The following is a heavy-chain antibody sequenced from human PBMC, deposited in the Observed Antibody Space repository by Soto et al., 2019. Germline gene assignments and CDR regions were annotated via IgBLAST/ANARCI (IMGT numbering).Heavy chain of an antibody. D-gene: IGHD6-13*01. CDR2: ISSSSSYI. V-gene: IGHV3-21*01. J-gene: IGHJ4*02. CDR1: GFTFSSYS. CDR3: AREAAGKDSSSWLD. Sequence: EVQLVESGGGLVKPGGSLRLSCAASGFTFSSYSMNWVRQAPGKGLEWVSSISSSSSYIYYADSVKGRFTISRDNAKNSLYLQMNSRRAEDTAVYYCAREAAGKDSSSWLDWGQGTLVTVSS.